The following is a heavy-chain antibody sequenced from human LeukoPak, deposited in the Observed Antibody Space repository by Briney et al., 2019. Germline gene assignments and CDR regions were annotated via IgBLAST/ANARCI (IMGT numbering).Heavy chain of an antibody. Sequence: GGSLRLSCAASGFTFSSYWMHWVRQAPGKGLVWVSRISADGTSTTYADSVKGRFTISRDNAKNTLYLQMNSLRADDTAVYYCAKDQGYYGSGSYKEYFQHWGQGTLVTVSS. CDR2: ISADGTST. CDR3: AKDQGYYGSGSYKEYFQH. CDR1: GFTFSSYW. V-gene: IGHV3-74*01. J-gene: IGHJ1*01. D-gene: IGHD3-10*01.